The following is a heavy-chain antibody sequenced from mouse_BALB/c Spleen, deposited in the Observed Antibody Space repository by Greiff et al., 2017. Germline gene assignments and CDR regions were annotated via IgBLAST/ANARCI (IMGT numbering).Heavy chain of an antibody. CDR2: ISTYYGNT. J-gene: IGHJ4*01. Sequence: QVQLQQSGPELVRPGVSVKISCKGSGYTFTDYAMHWVKQSHAKSLEWIGVISTYYGNTNYNQKFKGKATMTVDKSSSTAYMELARLTSEDSAVYYCARSGGNYGAMDYWGQGTSVTVSS. D-gene: IGHD2-1*01. CDR1: GYTFTDYA. V-gene: IGHV1-67*01. CDR3: ARSGGNYGAMDY.